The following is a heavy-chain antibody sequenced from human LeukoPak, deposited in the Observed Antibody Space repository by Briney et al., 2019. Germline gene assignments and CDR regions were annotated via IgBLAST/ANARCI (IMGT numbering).Heavy chain of an antibody. J-gene: IGHJ4*02. CDR1: GYTFTSYY. V-gene: IGHV1-46*01. Sequence: GASVKVSCKASGYTFTSYYMHWVRQAPGQGLEWMGIINPSGGSTSYAQKFQGRVTMTRDMSTSTVYMELSTLRSEDTAVYYCASSRGVTPPFDYWGQGTLVTVSS. D-gene: IGHD2-21*02. CDR3: ASSRGVTPPFDY. CDR2: INPSGGST.